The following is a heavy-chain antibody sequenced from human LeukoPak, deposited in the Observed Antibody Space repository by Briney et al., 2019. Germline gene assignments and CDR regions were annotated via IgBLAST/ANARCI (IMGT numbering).Heavy chain of an antibody. CDR1: GFSVSSNY. J-gene: IGHJ4*02. CDR3: AKDRSYYYDSAADY. V-gene: IGHV3-23*01. Sequence: GGSLRLSCAASGFSVSSNYMNWVRQAPGKGLEWVSAISGSGGSTYYADSVKGRFTISRDNSKNTLYLQMNSLRAEDTAVYYCAKDRSYYYDSAADYWGQGTLVTVSS. CDR2: ISGSGGST. D-gene: IGHD3-22*01.